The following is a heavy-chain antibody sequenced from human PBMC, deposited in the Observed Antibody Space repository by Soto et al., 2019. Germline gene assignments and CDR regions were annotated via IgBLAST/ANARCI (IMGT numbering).Heavy chain of an antibody. Sequence: PGWSLRLSCAASGFAFNSYAIHWVRQAPGKGLEWVTVISDDGSDKYYADSVKGRFTISRDNSKNPVYLQMNSLRAEDTAVYYCARGPPYSSGSHFTYWGQGALVTVAS. CDR1: GFAFNSYA. J-gene: IGHJ4*02. D-gene: IGHD3-22*01. CDR2: ISDDGSDK. CDR3: ARGPPYSSGSHFTY. V-gene: IGHV3-30-3*01.